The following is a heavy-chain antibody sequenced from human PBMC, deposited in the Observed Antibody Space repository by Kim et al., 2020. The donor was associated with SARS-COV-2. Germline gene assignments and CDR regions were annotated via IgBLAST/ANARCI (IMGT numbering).Heavy chain of an antibody. D-gene: IGHD2-15*01. Sequence: GGSLRLSCTASEFTFSSYDMTWVRQAPGKGLEWMSFISKSDRTTFYADSVKGRFTISRDNAKNSLYLQMNSLRDEDTAVYYCARPFCTGGNCPRNYYYYG. J-gene: IGHJ6*01. CDR1: EFTFSSYD. CDR3: ARPFCTGGNCPRNYYYYG. CDR2: ISKSDRTT. V-gene: IGHV3-48*02.